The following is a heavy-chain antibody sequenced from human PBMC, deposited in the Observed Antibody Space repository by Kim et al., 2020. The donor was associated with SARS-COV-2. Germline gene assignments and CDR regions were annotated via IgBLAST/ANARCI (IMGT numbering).Heavy chain of an antibody. CDR2: FDPEDGET. Sequence: ASVKVSCKVSGYTLTELSMHWVRQAPGKGLEWMGGFDPEDGETIYAQKFQGRVTMAEDTSTDTAYMELSSLRSEDTAVYYCATGGPRSGSYLFDYWGQGTLVTVSS. J-gene: IGHJ4*02. CDR1: GYTLTELS. D-gene: IGHD1-26*01. CDR3: ATGGPRSGSYLFDY. V-gene: IGHV1-24*01.